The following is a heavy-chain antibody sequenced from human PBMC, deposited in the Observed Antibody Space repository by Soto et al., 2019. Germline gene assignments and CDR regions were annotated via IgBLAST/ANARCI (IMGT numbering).Heavy chain of an antibody. D-gene: IGHD2-15*01. V-gene: IGHV3-30-3*01. J-gene: IGHJ5*02. CDR3: ARDYCSGGSCYPYNWFDP. CDR2: ISYDGSNK. Sequence: GGSLRLSCAAPGFTFSSYAMHWVRQAPGKGLEWVAVISYDGSNKYYADSVKGRFTISRDNSKNTLYLQMNSLRAEDTAVYYCARDYCSGGSCYPYNWFDPWGQGTLVTVSS. CDR1: GFTFSSYA.